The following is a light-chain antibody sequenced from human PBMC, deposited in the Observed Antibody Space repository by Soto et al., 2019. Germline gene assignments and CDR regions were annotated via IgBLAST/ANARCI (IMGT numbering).Light chain of an antibody. CDR1: QTVRNNY. CDR3: QQHGTSPIT. J-gene: IGKJ5*01. Sequence: DIVMPQSXATLSSSAREXXXXXXXAIQTVRNNYLAWYQQKXGQAPKLLIYDASXRATGIPDRFSGGGSGTDFTLTISRLEPEDFAVYYCQQHGTSPITFGQGTRLEIK. V-gene: IGKV3-20*01. CDR2: DAS.